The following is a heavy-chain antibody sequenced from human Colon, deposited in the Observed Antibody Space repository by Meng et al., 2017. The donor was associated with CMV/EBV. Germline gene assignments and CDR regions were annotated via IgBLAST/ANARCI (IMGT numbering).Heavy chain of an antibody. D-gene: IGHD2-15*01. CDR2: VNPNNGGA. V-gene: IGHV1-2*02. CDR1: GYIFTAYY. J-gene: IGHJ4*02. CDR3: ARVDCSGGRCFYFDS. Sequence: SGYIFTAYYIHWVRQAHGQGLEWMGWVNPNNGGANYAKRFQGRVTLTRDTSISTVYMELSRLRSDDAAVYYCARVDCSGGRCFYFDSWGQGTLVTVSS.